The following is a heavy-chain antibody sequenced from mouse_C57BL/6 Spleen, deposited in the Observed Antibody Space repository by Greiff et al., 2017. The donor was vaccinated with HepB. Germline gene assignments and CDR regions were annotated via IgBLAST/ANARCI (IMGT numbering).Heavy chain of an antibody. J-gene: IGHJ2*01. Sequence: QVQLQQPGAELVKPGASVKLSCKASGYTFTSYWMHWVKQRPGQGLEWIGMIHPNSGSTNYNEKFKSKATLTVDKSSSTAYMQLSSLTSEDSAVYYCATLHYYGSSYYFDYWGQGTTLTVSS. D-gene: IGHD1-1*01. CDR3: ATLHYYGSSYYFDY. CDR2: IHPNSGST. CDR1: GYTFTSYW. V-gene: IGHV1-64*01.